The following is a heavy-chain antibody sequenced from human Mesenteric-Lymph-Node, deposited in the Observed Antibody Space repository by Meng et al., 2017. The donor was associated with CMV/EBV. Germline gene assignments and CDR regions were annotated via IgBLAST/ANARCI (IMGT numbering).Heavy chain of an antibody. Sequence: ASGGTFSSYAISWVRQAPGQGLEWMGGIIPIFGTANYAQKFQGRVTMTRDTSSSTVNMELRGLISDDTAIYYCARGGSSFWGAFDYWGQATLVTVSS. V-gene: IGHV1-69*05. CDR3: ARGGSSFWGAFDY. CDR1: GGTFSSYA. CDR2: IIPIFGTA. D-gene: IGHD3-16*01. J-gene: IGHJ4*01.